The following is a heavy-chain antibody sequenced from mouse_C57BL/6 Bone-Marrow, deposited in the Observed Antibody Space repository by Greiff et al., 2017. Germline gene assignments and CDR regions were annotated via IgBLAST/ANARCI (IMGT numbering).Heavy chain of an antibody. CDR1: GYTFTSYW. CDR2: IDPSDSYT. D-gene: IGHD1-3*01. J-gene: IGHJ4*01. Sequence: VQLQQPGAELVMPGASVKLSCKASGYTFTSYWMHWVKQRPGQGLEWIGEIDPSDSYTNYNQKFKGKSTLTVDKSSSTAYMQLRSLTSEDSAVXYCERKCKGAIDDWGEGTSVTVSS. CDR3: ERKCKGAIDD. V-gene: IGHV1-69*01.